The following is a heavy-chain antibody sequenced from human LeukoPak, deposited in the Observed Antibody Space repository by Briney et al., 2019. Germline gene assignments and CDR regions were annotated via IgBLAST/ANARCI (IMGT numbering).Heavy chain of an antibody. J-gene: IGHJ6*02. CDR1: GFTFSDYY. CDR3: ARSRSVSNYKGMDV. V-gene: IGHV3-11*06. CDR2: ISSSSDYI. D-gene: IGHD5/OR15-5a*01. Sequence: GGSLRLSCAVSGFTFSDYYMSWIRRAPGKGLEWVSSISSSSDYIYYADSVKGRFTISRDNTRNSLYLQMNSLRAEDTAVYYCARSRSVSNYKGMDVWGQGTTVTVSS.